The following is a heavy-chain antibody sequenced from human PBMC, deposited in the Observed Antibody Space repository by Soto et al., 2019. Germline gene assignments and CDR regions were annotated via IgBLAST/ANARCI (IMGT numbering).Heavy chain of an antibody. Sequence: GGSLRLSCAASGFTFSDYYMSWIRQAPGKGLEWVSYISSSGSTIYYADSVKGRFTISRDNAKNSLYLQMNSLRAEDTAVYYCARADVRGAYYYYGMDVWGQGTTVTVSS. CDR3: ARADVRGAYYYYGMDV. D-gene: IGHD3-10*02. CDR2: ISSSGSTI. CDR1: GFTFSDYY. V-gene: IGHV3-11*01. J-gene: IGHJ6*02.